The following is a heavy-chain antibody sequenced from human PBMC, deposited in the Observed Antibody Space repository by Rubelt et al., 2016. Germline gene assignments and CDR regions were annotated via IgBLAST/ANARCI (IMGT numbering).Heavy chain of an antibody. Sequence: QLQLQESSPGLVKPSETLSLTCTVSGDSISGSTDYWGWNRQPPGKGLEWIGSIYNHGSAYYNPSLEGRVTLSVDTTKNHFSLEVRLVTAADTALFYCARYANEDGDFRFDPWGQGTLVTVSS. CDR3: ARYANEDGDFRFDP. CDR1: GDSISGSTDY. D-gene: IGHD4-17*01. V-gene: IGHV4-39*02. CDR2: IYNHGSA. J-gene: IGHJ5*02.